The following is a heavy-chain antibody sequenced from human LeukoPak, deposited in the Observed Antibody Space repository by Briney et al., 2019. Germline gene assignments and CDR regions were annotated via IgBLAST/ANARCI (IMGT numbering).Heavy chain of an antibody. V-gene: IGHV3-15*01. CDR3: TTGQRRITIFGVVAPNFDI. D-gene: IGHD3-3*01. Sequence: GGSLRLSCAASGFTFSSYWMSWVRQAPGKGLEWVGRIKSKTDGGTTDYAAPVKGRFTISRDDSKNTLYLQMNSLKTEDTAVYYCTTGQRRITIFGVVAPNFDIWGQGTMVTVSS. CDR1: GFTFSSYW. CDR2: IKSKTDGGTT. J-gene: IGHJ3*02.